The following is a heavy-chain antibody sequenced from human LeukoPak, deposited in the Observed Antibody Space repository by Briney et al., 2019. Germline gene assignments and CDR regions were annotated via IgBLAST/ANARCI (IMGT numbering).Heavy chain of an antibody. J-gene: IGHJ4*02. CDR2: IIPIFGTA. CDR1: GYTFTGYY. CDR3: AYYYGSGSYHFDY. D-gene: IGHD3-10*01. Sequence: GASVKVSCKASGYTFTGYYMHWVRQAPGQGLEWMGGIIPIFGTANYAQKFQGRVTITADESTSTAYMELSSLRSEDTAVYYCAYYYGSGSYHFDYWGQGTLVTVSS. V-gene: IGHV1-69*13.